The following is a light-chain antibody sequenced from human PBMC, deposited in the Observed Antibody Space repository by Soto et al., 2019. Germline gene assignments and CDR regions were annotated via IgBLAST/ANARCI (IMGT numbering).Light chain of an antibody. CDR1: SSDVGGYNY. V-gene: IGLV2-14*01. CDR2: EVS. Sequence: QSVLTQPASVSGSPGQSITISCAGTSSDVGGYNYVSWYQQHPGKAPKLLLYEVSNRPSWVSDRFSGSKSANTASLTISGLXAEDEAHYYCSSYTNTTTLEVFGPGTKVTV. J-gene: IGLJ1*01. CDR3: SSYTNTTTLEV.